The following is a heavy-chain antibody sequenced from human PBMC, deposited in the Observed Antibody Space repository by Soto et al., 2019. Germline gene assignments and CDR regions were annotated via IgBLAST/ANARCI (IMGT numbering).Heavy chain of an antibody. D-gene: IGHD3-22*01. CDR1: GGSMSSGTYH. CDR2: IYYSGST. CDR3: ARVDSSGYSIFKPYYFDY. J-gene: IGHJ4*02. V-gene: IGHV4-31*03. Sequence: SETLSLTCTVSGGSMSSGTYHWSWIRQHPGKGLEWIGYIYYSGSTYYNPSLKSRVNISVDTSKNLFSLKLSSVTAADTAVYYCARVDSSGYSIFKPYYFDYWGQGTLVTVS.